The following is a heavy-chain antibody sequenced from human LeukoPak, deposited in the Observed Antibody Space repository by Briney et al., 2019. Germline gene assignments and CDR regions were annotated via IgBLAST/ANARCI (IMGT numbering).Heavy chain of an antibody. V-gene: IGHV3-74*01. Sequence: GGSLRLSCAASGFTFSKYWMLWVRQSPGKGLESVSRINTDGTVTTYAVPVKGRFTVSRDNADNTMFLQMNSVRDEDTAVYYCATKQWLAPPPDSWGQGTPVTVSS. CDR2: INTDGTVT. CDR3: ATKQWLAPPPDS. J-gene: IGHJ4*02. CDR1: GFTFSKYW. D-gene: IGHD6-19*01.